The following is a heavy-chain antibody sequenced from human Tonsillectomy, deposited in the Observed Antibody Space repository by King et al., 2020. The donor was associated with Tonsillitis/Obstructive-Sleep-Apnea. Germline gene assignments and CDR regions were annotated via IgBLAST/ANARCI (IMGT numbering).Heavy chain of an antibody. J-gene: IGHJ4*02. V-gene: IGHV5-51*01. CDR2: IFPGDSDT. Sequence: QLVQSGAEVKKPGESLKISCQGSGYPFTNSWIGWVRQMPGKGLEWMGIIFPGDSDTRYSPSFQGQVTISADKSINTAYLQWSSLKASDTALYFCARRWGRAYXDYXGQGTLVIVS. CDR1: GYPFTNSW. CDR3: ARRWGRAYXDY. D-gene: IGHD2-21*01.